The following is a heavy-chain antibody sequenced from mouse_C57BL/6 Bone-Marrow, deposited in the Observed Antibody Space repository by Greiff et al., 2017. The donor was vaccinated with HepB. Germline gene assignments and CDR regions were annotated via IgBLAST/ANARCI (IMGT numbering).Heavy chain of an antibody. J-gene: IGHJ3*01. CDR3: TRRDYGSRDPFAY. V-gene: IGHV5-9-1*02. Sequence: EVKLEESGEGLVKPGGSLKLSCAASGFTFSSYAMSWVRQTPEKRLEWVAYISSGGDYIYYADTVKGRFTISRDNARNTLYLQMSSLKSEHTAMYYCTRRDYGSRDPFAYWGQGTLVTVSA. CDR2: ISSGGDYI. D-gene: IGHD1-1*01. CDR1: GFTFSSYA.